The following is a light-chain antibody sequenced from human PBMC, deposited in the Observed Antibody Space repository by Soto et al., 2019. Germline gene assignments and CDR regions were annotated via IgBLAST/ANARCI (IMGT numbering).Light chain of an antibody. V-gene: IGKV1-33*01. CDR3: QQYDGLPLT. Sequence: DIQMTQSPSSLSASVGDRVTITCQASQDIISYLNWYQQKPGRAPKLLIYDTSKLETGVPSRFSGSGFGTDFTLTISRLQVEDVATYYCQQYDGLPLTFGGGTKVEIK. J-gene: IGKJ4*01. CDR1: QDIISY. CDR2: DTS.